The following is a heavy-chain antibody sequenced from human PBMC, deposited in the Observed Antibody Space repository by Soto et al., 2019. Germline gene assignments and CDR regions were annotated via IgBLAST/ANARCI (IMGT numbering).Heavy chain of an antibody. J-gene: IGHJ6*02. V-gene: IGHV5-51*01. CDR2: IFPSDYDT. Sequence: GESLKISCKGSGCSFIAYWIGCVRQMTGKGLEWMGIIFPSDYDTRYSPSFQGQVTISADKSISTAYLQWSSLKASDTAMYYCARTESGYSYGFADVWGQGTTVTVSS. CDR3: ARTESGYSYGFADV. D-gene: IGHD5-18*01. CDR1: GCSFIAYW.